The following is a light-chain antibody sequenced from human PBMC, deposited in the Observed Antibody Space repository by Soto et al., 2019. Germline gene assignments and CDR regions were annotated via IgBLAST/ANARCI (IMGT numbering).Light chain of an antibody. CDR2: DAS. Sequence: EIVLTQSPATLSLSPGERATLSCRASQSVSSYLAWYQQKPGQAPRLLIYDASNRATGIPARFNGSESGTDFTLTISSLEPEDFAVYYCQRRSNGPEAFGQGTKLEIK. J-gene: IGKJ2*01. V-gene: IGKV3-11*01. CDR1: QSVSSY. CDR3: QRRSNGPEA.